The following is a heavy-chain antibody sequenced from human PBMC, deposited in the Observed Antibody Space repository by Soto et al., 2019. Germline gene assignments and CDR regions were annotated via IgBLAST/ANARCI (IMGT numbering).Heavy chain of an antibody. CDR2: INAGNGNT. CDR1: GYTFTSYA. Sequence: QVQLVQSGAEVKKPGASVKVSCKASGYTFTSYAMHWVRQAPGQRLEWMGWINAGNGNTKYSQKFQGRVTITRDTSASTAYMERSSLRSEDTAVYYCARPQGGVVVAAYFDYWGQGTLVTVSS. CDR3: ARPQGGVVVAAYFDY. J-gene: IGHJ4*02. V-gene: IGHV1-3*01. D-gene: IGHD2-15*01.